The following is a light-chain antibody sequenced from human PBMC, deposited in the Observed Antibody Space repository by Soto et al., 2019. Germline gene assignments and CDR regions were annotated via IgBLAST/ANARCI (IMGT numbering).Light chain of an antibody. Sequence: EMVMTQSPATLSVSPGERATLSCRASQNLSRNLAWYQQQPGQAPRLLIYGASTRATGIPARFSGSGSGTDFTLTISSLQSADFAVYYCQQYDKWPHTFGQGTKLEIK. CDR3: QQYDKWPHT. V-gene: IGKV3-15*01. J-gene: IGKJ2*01. CDR1: QNLSRN. CDR2: GAS.